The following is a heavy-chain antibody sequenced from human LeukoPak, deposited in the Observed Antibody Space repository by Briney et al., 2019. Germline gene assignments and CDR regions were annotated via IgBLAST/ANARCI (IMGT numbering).Heavy chain of an antibody. J-gene: IGHJ4*02. Sequence: HPGGSLRLSCAASGFTFGSYSMNWVRQPPGKGLEWVSHISTTSNTIFYADSVKGRFTISRDNAENSLYLQMNSLRDEDTAVYYCARVVRGVIDYWGQGTLVTVSS. D-gene: IGHD3-10*01. CDR2: ISTTSNTI. V-gene: IGHV3-48*02. CDR1: GFTFGSYS. CDR3: ARVVRGVIDY.